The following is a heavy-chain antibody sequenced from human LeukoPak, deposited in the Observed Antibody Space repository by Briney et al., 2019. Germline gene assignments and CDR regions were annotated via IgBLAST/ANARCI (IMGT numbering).Heavy chain of an antibody. V-gene: IGHV3-33*01. CDR1: GFTFSSYG. J-gene: IGHJ4*02. Sequence: GSLRLSCAASGFTFSSYGIHWVRQAPGKGLEWVAVIWYDGSNKYYADSVKGRFTISRDNSKNTLYLQMNSLRAEDTAVYYCARDVNPHYYGSGSCYNYWGQGTLVTVSS. D-gene: IGHD3-10*01. CDR2: IWYDGSNK. CDR3: ARDVNPHYYGSGSCYNY.